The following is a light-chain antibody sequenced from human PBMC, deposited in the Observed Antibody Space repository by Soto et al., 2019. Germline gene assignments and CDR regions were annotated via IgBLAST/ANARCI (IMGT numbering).Light chain of an antibody. Sequence: DIQMTQSPSTLSASVGDRVTITCRASQSINSWLAWYQQKPGKAPKLLIYKASSLESGVPSRFSGSGSGTECTRTISRLYPDDFATYYCQQYYSYSLTFGGGTKVESK. J-gene: IGKJ4*01. CDR2: KAS. CDR3: QQYYSYSLT. CDR1: QSINSW. V-gene: IGKV1-5*03.